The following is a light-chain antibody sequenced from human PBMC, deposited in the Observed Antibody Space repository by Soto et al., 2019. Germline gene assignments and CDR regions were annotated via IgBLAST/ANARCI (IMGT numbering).Light chain of an antibody. CDR3: QQYDNWPIT. Sequence: ERVMTQSPATLSVSPGERATLSCRASQSFSSNLSWYQQKPGQAPRLFIYGASTRATAIPPRFSGSGSGTEFTLTISSLQSEDFAVYYCQQYDNWPITFGQGTRLQIK. CDR1: QSFSSN. V-gene: IGKV3-15*01. J-gene: IGKJ5*01. CDR2: GAS.